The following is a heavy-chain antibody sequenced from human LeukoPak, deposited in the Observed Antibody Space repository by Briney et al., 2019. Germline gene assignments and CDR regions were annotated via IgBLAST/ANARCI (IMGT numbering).Heavy chain of an antibody. D-gene: IGHD3-22*01. V-gene: IGHV4-4*02. Sequence: PSETLSLACAVSGGSISSSNWWSWVRPPPGKGLEWIGEIYHSGSTNYNPSLKSRVTISVDKSKNQFSLKLSSVTAADTAVYYCARDGGFEAAPYDSSGYYNYWGQGTLVTVSS. CDR1: GGSISSSNW. J-gene: IGHJ4*02. CDR3: ARDGGFEAAPYDSSGYYNY. CDR2: IYHSGST.